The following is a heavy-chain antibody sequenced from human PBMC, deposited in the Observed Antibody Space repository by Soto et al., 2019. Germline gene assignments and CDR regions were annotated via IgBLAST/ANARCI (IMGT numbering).Heavy chain of an antibody. Sequence: SETLSLTCTVSGGSISSSSYYWGWIRQPPGKGLEWIGSIYYSGSTYYNPSLKSRVTISVDTSKNQFSLKLSSVTAADTAVYYCASESGYSSGWFRMWGQGTLVTVSS. CDR3: ASESGYSSGWFRM. CDR2: IYYSGST. V-gene: IGHV4-39*07. D-gene: IGHD6-19*01. CDR1: GGSISSSSYY. J-gene: IGHJ4*02.